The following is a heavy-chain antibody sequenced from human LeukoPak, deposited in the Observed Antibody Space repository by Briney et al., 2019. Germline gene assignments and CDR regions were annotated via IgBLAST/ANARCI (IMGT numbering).Heavy chain of an antibody. Sequence: GGSLRLSCAASGFTFSSYAMSWVRQAPGKGLEWVSAISGSGGSTYYADSVKGRFTISRDNSKNTLYLQMNSLRAEDTAVYYCARPNRDGYNYLDYWGQGTLVTVSS. CDR2: ISGSGGST. J-gene: IGHJ4*02. D-gene: IGHD5-24*01. V-gene: IGHV3-23*01. CDR1: GFTFSSYA. CDR3: ARPNRDGYNYLDY.